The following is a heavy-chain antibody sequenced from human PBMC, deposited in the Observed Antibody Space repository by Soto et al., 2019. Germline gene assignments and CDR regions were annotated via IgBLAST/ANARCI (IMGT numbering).Heavy chain of an antibody. Sequence: GGSLRLSCKGSGYSFTSYWIGWVRQMPGKGLEWMGIIYPGDSDTRYSPSFQGQVTISADKSISTAYLQWSSLKASDTAMYYCARPVRFGELSWGMDVWGQGTTVTVSS. D-gene: IGHD3-10*01. V-gene: IGHV5-51*01. J-gene: IGHJ6*02. CDR1: GYSFTSYW. CDR3: ARPVRFGELSWGMDV. CDR2: IYPGDSDT.